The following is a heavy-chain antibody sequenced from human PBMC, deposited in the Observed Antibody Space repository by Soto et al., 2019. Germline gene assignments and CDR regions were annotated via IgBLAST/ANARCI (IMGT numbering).Heavy chain of an antibody. CDR3: ARGQCRQNFDN. CDR2: IYPHSDCT. CDR1: GYTFSSYY. V-gene: IGHV1-2*02. D-gene: IGHD6-19*01. Sequence: QVRLVQSGAEVKKPGASVTVSCRTSGYTFSSYYIPWVRQAPGQGLPWMGWIYPHSDCTKYAPRVQARVTMAANTSISTAYMAPGRLTSGDAATYNCARGQCRQNFDNWGQGTLVTVSS. J-gene: IGHJ4*02.